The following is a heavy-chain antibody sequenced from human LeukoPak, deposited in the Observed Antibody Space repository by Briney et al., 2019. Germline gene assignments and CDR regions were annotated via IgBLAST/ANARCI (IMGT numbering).Heavy chain of an antibody. Sequence: ASVTVSCKASGYTFTSYYMHWVRQAPGQGLEWMGIINPSGGSTSYAQKFQGRVTMTRDTSTSTVYMELSSLRSEDTAVYYCARDHWELAARPGYMDVWGKGTTVTVSS. CDR1: GYTFTSYY. J-gene: IGHJ6*03. CDR3: ARDHWELAARPGYMDV. V-gene: IGHV1-46*01. CDR2: INPSGGST. D-gene: IGHD6-6*01.